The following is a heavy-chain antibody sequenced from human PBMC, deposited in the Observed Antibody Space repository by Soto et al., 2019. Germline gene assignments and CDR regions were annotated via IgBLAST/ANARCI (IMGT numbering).Heavy chain of an antibody. CDR1: GFTFSSYS. CDR3: VRPEYSRSSYGMDV. D-gene: IGHD6-6*01. J-gene: IGHJ6*02. Sequence: GGSLRLSCAASGFTFSSYSMNWVRQAPGKGLEWVSYISSSSSTIYYADSVKGRFTISRDNAKNSLYLQMNSLRDEDTAVYYCVRPEYSRSSYGMDVWGQGTTVSGSS. V-gene: IGHV3-48*02. CDR2: ISSSSSTI.